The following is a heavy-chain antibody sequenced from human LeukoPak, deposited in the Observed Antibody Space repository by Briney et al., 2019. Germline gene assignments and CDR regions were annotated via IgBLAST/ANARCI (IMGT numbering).Heavy chain of an antibody. CDR1: GGSMSGYF. CDR2: IYYSGST. V-gene: IGHV4-59*01. J-gene: IGHJ1*01. D-gene: IGHD6-13*01. CDR3: ARSITSSWYGDFQH. Sequence: SETLSLTCTVSGGSMSGYFWSWIRQPPGKWLEWIGYIYYSGSTNYNPSLKSRVTISVDTSKNQFSLKLSSVTAADTAVYYCARSITSSWYGDFQHWGQGTLVTVSS.